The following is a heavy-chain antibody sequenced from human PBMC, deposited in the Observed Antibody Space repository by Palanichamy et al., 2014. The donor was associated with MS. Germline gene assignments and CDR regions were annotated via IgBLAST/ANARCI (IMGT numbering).Heavy chain of an antibody. CDR3: AKPLWFGELPKYYFDY. CDR2: ISESGGGT. D-gene: IGHD3-10*01. CDR1: GFTFRSYA. V-gene: IGHV3-23*01. J-gene: IGHJ4*02. Sequence: VQLLESGGGMGXPGGSLRLSCAASGFTFRSYAMIWVRQAPGKGLEWVSVISESGGGTNYADSVKGRFTISRDNSKNTLYLQMKSLRAEDTAVYYCAKPLWFGELPKYYFDYWDQGTLVTVSS.